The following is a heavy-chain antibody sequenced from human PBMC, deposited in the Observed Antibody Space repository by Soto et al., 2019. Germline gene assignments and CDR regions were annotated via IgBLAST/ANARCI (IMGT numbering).Heavy chain of an antibody. Sequence: ASVKVSCKASGYTFTNNGVSWVRRGTGQGLEWMGWMNPGSGDTGYAQKFQGRVTMTRDISIATAYMELNSLTSEDTAIYYCARMESFGSLNWFDPWGQGTLVTVS. D-gene: IGHD5-18*01. V-gene: IGHV1-8*02. J-gene: IGHJ5*02. CDR3: ARMESFGSLNWFDP. CDR1: GYTFTNNG. CDR2: MNPGSGDT.